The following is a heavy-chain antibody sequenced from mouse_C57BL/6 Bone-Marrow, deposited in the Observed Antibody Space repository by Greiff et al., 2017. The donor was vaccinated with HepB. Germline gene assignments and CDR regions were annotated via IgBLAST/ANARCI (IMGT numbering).Heavy chain of an antibody. D-gene: IGHD1-1*01. CDR1: GYTFTDYE. CDR2: IDPETGGT. Sequence: QVQLKQSGAELVRPGASVTLSCKASGYTFTDYEMHWVKQTPVHGLEWIGAIDPETGGTAYNQKFKGKAILTADKSSSTAYMELRSLTSEDSAVYYCTPYYYGREDYWGQGTSVTVSS. V-gene: IGHV1-15*01. J-gene: IGHJ4*01. CDR3: TPYYYGREDY.